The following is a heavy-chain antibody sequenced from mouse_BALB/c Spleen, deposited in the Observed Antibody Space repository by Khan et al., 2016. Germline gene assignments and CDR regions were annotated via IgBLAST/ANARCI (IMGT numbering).Heavy chain of an antibody. V-gene: IGHV3-8*02. CDR3: ATYDGWYFDV. CDR2: ISYSGST. J-gene: IGHJ1*01. D-gene: IGHD2-3*01. Sequence: EVQLQESGPSLIKPSQTLSLTCSVTGDSITSGYWNWIRKFPGNKLEYMGYISYSGSTYYSPSLNSRISTTPDTSKSQYYLQMNSVTTEDTATYYCATYDGWYFDVWGAGTTVTVSS. CDR1: GDSITSGY.